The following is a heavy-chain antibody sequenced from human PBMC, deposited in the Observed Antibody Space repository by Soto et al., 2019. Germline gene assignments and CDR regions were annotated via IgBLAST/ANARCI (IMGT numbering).Heavy chain of an antibody. CDR2: IIHIFGTA. CDR1: GSTFRSSA. J-gene: IGHJ4*02. CDR3: ARQSVVGDFDY. V-gene: IGHV1-69*01. Sequence: VQLVQSGAEVKKPGSSVKVSCQASGSTFRSSAISWVRQAPGQGLEWMGGIIHIFGTANYAQKFQRRVTITADEATSTAYMELSSLRSEDTAVYYCARQSVVGDFDYWGQGTLVTVSS. D-gene: IGHD2-21*01.